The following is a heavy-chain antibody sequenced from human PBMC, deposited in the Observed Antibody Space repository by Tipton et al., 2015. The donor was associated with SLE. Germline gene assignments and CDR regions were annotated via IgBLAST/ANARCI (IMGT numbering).Heavy chain of an antibody. CDR2: INHSGST. J-gene: IGHJ4*02. D-gene: IGHD3-10*01. CDR3: ARDNFGMADY. CDR1: GGSFSGYY. Sequence: TLSLTCAVYGGSFSGYYWSWIRQPPGKGREWIGEINHSGSTNYNPSLKSRVTISVDTSKNQFSLKLSSVTAADTAVYYCARDNFGMADYWGQGTLVTVSS. V-gene: IGHV4-34*09.